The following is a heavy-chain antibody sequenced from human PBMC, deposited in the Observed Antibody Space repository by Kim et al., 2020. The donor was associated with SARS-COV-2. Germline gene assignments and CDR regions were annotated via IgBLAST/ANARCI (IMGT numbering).Heavy chain of an antibody. Sequence: GGSLRLSCAASGFTFSSYAMHWVRQAPGKGLEWVAVISYDGSNKYYADSVKGRFTISRDNSKNTLYLQMNSLRAEDTAVYYCARNRVRLVPYYYYYGMDVWGQGTTVTVSS. CDR3: ARNRVRLVPYYYYYGMDV. CDR2: ISYDGSNK. CDR1: GFTFSSYA. J-gene: IGHJ6*02. D-gene: IGHD6-19*01. V-gene: IGHV3-30-3*01.